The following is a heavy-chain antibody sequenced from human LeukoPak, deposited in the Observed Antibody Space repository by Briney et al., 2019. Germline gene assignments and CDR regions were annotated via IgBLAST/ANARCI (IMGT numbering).Heavy chain of an antibody. D-gene: IGHD5-12*01. J-gene: IGHJ4*02. V-gene: IGHV1-69*06. CDR3: ASSLGKKFIVATIRGRYYFDY. CDR1: GGTFSSYA. CDR2: IIPIFGTA. Sequence: SVKVSCKASGGTFSSYAISWVRQAPGQGLEWMGGIIPIFGTANYAQKFQGRVTITADKSTSTAYMELSSLRSEDTAVYYCASSLGKKFIVATIRGRYYFDYWGQGTLVTVSS.